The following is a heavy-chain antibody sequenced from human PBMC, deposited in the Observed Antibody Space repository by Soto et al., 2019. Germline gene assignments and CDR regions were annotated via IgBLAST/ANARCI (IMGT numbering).Heavy chain of an antibody. Sequence: GGSLRLACAASGFTFSSSAMSWVRQAPGKGLEWVSAISGSGGSTYYADSVKGRFTISRDNSKNTLYLQMNSLRAEDTAVYYCAVGSGYSYGPFDYWGQGTLVTVSS. CDR3: AVGSGYSYGPFDY. D-gene: IGHD5-18*01. J-gene: IGHJ4*02. CDR1: GFTFSSSA. CDR2: ISGSGGST. V-gene: IGHV3-23*01.